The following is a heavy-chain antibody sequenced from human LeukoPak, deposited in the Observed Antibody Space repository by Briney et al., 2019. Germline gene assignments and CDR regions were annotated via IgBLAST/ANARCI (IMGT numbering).Heavy chain of an antibody. CDR3: AKGATGNYWYFDL. D-gene: IGHD1-1*01. J-gene: IGHJ2*01. CDR1: GFTFSNYA. V-gene: IGHV3-23*01. CDR2: ISGSGAST. Sequence: GGFLRLSCAASGFTFSNYAMSWVRQAPGEGLEWVSAISGSGASTYSADSVKGRFTISRDNSKNTLYLQMNSLRAEDTAIYYCAKGATGNYWYFDLWGRGTLVTVSS.